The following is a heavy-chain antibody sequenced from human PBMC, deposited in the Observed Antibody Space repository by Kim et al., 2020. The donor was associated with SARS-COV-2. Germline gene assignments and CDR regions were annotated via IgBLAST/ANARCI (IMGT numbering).Heavy chain of an antibody. D-gene: IGHD3-9*01. CDR3: ARNGNYDILTGRYYYYYYGMDV. CDR2: IYPGDSDT. CDR1: GYSFTSYW. J-gene: IGHJ6*02. Sequence: GESLKISCKGSGYSFTSYWIGWVRQMPGKGLEWMGIIYPGDSDTRYSPSFQGQVTISADKSISTAYLQWSSLKASDTAMYYCARNGNYDILTGRYYYYYYGMDVWGQGTTVTVSS. V-gene: IGHV5-51*01.